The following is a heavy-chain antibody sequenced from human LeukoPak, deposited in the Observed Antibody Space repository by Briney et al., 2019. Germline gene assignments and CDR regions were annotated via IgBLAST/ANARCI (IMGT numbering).Heavy chain of an antibody. V-gene: IGHV3-7*01. J-gene: IGHJ4*02. D-gene: IGHD3-22*01. CDR2: MNPDGSEK. CDR1: GFTFSSYW. Sequence: GGSLRLSCAASGFTFSSYWMSWVRQAPGKGLEWVANMNPDGSEKYFLDSVKGRFTISRDNAKSSLYLQMNSLRGDDTAVYYCARGRALYDSRRGYYYTEDDYWGQGTLVTVSS. CDR3: ARGRALYDSRRGYYYTEDDY.